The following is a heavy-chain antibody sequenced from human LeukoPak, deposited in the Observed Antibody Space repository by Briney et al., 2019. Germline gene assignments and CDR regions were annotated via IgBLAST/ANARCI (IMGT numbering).Heavy chain of an antibody. Sequence: SETLSLTCAVYGGSFSGYYWSWIRQPPEKGLEWIGEIDHSGSTNYNPSLKSRVTISVDTSKNQFSLKLSSVTAADTAVYYCASRRGYSYGVAFDIWGQGTMVTVSS. CDR1: GGSFSGYY. CDR3: ASRRGYSYGVAFDI. V-gene: IGHV4-34*01. CDR2: IDHSGST. D-gene: IGHD5-18*01. J-gene: IGHJ3*02.